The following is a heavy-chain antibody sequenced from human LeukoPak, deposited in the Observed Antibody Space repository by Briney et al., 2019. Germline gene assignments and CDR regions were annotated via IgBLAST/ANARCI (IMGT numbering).Heavy chain of an antibody. CDR1: GFTFSSYE. Sequence: GGSLRLSCAASGFTFSSYEMNWVRQAPGKGLEWVSYISSSGSTIYYADSVKGRFTISRDNAKNSLYLQMNSLRAEDTAVYYCAKQPIAVAGTFVAFDIWGQGTMVTVPS. V-gene: IGHV3-48*03. CDR3: AKQPIAVAGTFVAFDI. D-gene: IGHD6-19*01. J-gene: IGHJ3*02. CDR2: ISSSGSTI.